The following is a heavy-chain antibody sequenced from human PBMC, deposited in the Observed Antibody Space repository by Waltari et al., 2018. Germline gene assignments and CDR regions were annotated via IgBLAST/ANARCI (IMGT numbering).Heavy chain of an antibody. CDR3: ARVWGIYSGSYWGYFDY. J-gene: IGHJ4*02. CDR1: GYTFTGYY. V-gene: IGHV1-2*02. Sequence: VQLVQSGAEVKKPGASVKVSCKASGYTFTGYYMHWVRQAPGQGLEWMGWINPNSGGTNYAQKFQGRVTMTRDTSISTAYMELSRLRSDDTAVYYCARVWGIYSGSYWGYFDYWGQGTLVTVSS. D-gene: IGHD1-26*01. CDR2: INPNSGGT.